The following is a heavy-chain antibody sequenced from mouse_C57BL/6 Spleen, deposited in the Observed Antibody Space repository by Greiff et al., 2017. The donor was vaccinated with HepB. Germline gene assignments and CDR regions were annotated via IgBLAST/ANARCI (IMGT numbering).Heavy chain of an antibody. CDR1: GFNIKDYY. CDR2: IDPEDGET. V-gene: IGHV14-2*01. D-gene: IGHD2-4*01. J-gene: IGHJ3*01. Sequence: DVHLVESGAELVKPGASVKLSCTASGFNIKDYYMHWVKQRTEQGLEWIGRIDPEDGETKYAPKFQGKATITADTSSNTAYLQLSSLTSEDTAVYYCSGGGPYDYFFAYWGQGTLVTVSA. CDR3: SGGGPYDYFFAY.